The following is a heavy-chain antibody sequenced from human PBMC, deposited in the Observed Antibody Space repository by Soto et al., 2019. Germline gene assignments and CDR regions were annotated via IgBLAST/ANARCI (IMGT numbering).Heavy chain of an antibody. J-gene: IGHJ4*02. V-gene: IGHV3-23*01. CDR2: ISGCTSST. D-gene: IGHD6-13*01. CDR1: GFTFSSYA. CDR3: AKERWAVAGTPTLDY. Sequence: EVQLLESGGGLVQPGGSLRLSCAASGFTFSSYAMSWVRQAPGKGLEWVSAISGCTSSTYYADSVKGRFTISRDNSKNTLYLQMNILRAEDTAVYYCAKERWAVAGTPTLDYWGQGTLVTVSS.